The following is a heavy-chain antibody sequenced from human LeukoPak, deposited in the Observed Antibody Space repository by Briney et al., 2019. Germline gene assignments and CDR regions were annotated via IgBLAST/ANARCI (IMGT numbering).Heavy chain of an antibody. CDR1: GFTFSSYG. D-gene: IGHD4-17*01. V-gene: IGHV3-30*18. CDR3: AKGGKYYGDYSMDV. Sequence: GSLRLSCAASGFTFSSYGMHWVRQAPGKGLEWVAVISYDGSNKYYADSVKGRFTISRDNSKNTLYLQMNSLRAEDTAVYYCAKGGKYYGDYSMDVWGKGTTVTVSS. J-gene: IGHJ6*04. CDR2: ISYDGSNK.